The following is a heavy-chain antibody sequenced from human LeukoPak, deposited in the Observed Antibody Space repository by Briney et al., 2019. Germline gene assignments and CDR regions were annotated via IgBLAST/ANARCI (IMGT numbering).Heavy chain of an antibody. V-gene: IGHV3-30*19. CDR1: GFTLTSTG. Sequence: QAGGSLRLSCAMSGFTLTSTGMHWVRQAPGKGLEWVAVISYDGSNKYYADSVKGRFTISRDNSKNTLYLQMNSLRAEDTAVYYCARDHSLPGYYYFDYWGQGTLVTVSS. CDR2: ISYDGSNK. J-gene: IGHJ4*02. D-gene: IGHD3-9*01. CDR3: ARDHSLPGYYYFDY.